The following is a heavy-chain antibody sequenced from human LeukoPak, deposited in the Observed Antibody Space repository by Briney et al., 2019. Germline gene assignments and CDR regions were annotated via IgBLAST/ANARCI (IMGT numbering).Heavy chain of an antibody. J-gene: IGHJ4*02. V-gene: IGHV3-30*03. CDR3: ARETTVTATIDY. CDR1: GFTFSSYG. CDR2: ISYDGTNK. Sequence: GGSLRLSCAAPGFTFSSYGMHWVRQAPGRGLEWVAVISYDGTNKYYADSVKGRFTFSRDNSKNTLYLQMNSLRAEDTAVYYCARETTVTATIDYWGQGTLVTVSS. D-gene: IGHD4-17*01.